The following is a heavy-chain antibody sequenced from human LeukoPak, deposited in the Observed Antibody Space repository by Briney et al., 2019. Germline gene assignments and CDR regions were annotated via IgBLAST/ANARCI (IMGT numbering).Heavy chain of an antibody. Sequence: ASVKVSCKASGYTFTSYGISWVRQATGQGLEWMGWMNPNSGNTGYAQKFQGRVTMTRNTSISTAYMELSSLRSEDTAVYYCARGTTIAAQGTYYYYGMDVWGQGTTVTVSS. CDR3: ARGTTIAAQGTYYYYGMDV. CDR2: MNPNSGNT. CDR1: GYTFTSYG. J-gene: IGHJ6*02. D-gene: IGHD6-6*01. V-gene: IGHV1-8*02.